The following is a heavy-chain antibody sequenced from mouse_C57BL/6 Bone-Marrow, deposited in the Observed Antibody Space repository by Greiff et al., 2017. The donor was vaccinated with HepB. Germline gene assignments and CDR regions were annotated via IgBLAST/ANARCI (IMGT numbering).Heavy chain of an antibody. D-gene: IGHD1-1*01. CDR1: GFSLTSYG. Sequence: VKLMESGPGLVQPSQSLSITCTVSGFSLTSYGVHWVRQPPGKGLEWLGVIWSGGSTDYNAAFISRLSISKDNSKSQVFFKMNSLQADDTAIYYCAKNYHYYGSSYGYFDVWGTGTTVTVSS. CDR3: AKNYHYYGSSYGYFDV. V-gene: IGHV2-4*01. CDR2: IWSGGST. J-gene: IGHJ1*03.